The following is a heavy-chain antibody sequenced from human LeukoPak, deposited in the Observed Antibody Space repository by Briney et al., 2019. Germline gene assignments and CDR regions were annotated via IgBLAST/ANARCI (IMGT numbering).Heavy chain of an antibody. Sequence: KPSETLSLTCTVSGGSISNTNYYWGWIRQPPGKGLEWIGTIYHSGSTYYNPSLKSRVTISVDTSKNQFSLKLSSVTAADTAVYYCARGRYCSSTSRFPIRGDDSFDIWGQGTMVTVSS. D-gene: IGHD2-2*01. CDR2: IYHSGST. J-gene: IGHJ3*02. CDR1: GGSISNTNYY. V-gene: IGHV4-39*01. CDR3: ARGRYCSSTSRFPIRGDDSFDI.